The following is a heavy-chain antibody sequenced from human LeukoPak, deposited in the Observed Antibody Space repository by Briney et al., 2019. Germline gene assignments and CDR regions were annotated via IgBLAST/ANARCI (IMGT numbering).Heavy chain of an antibody. V-gene: IGHV3-23*01. CDR3: AKDLFPWSGKNYYYSYLDV. D-gene: IGHD3-3*01. Sequence: GGSLRLSCAASGFTFSSYAMSWVRQAPGKGLEWVSAISGSGGSTYYADSVKGRFTISRDNSKNTLYLQMNSLRAEDTAVYYCAKDLFPWSGKNYYYSYLDVWGKGTTVTVSS. J-gene: IGHJ6*03. CDR2: ISGSGGST. CDR1: GFTFSSYA.